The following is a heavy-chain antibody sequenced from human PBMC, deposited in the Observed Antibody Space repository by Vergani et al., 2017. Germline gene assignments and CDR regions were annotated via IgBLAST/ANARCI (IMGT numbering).Heavy chain of an antibody. CDR3: AVRPRVNLVGGEIVTKRTFDY. CDR1: GESFSRSY. Sequence: QVQLQQWGAGVVKPSGTLSLTCAVFGESFSRSYWSWIRQPPGKGLEWIGEINNDGHTNYNPSLESRVTVSRDTAKNQFSLNLMSVTTADTAMYYFAVRPRVNLVGGEIVTKRTFDYWGQGSLVTVSS. D-gene: IGHD3-10*01. V-gene: IGHV4-34*02. CDR2: INNDGHT. J-gene: IGHJ4*02.